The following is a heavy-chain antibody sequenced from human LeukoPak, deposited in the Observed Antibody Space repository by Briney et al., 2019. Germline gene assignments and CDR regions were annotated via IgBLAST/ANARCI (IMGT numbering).Heavy chain of an antibody. D-gene: IGHD1-26*01. Sequence: PGGSLRLSCAASGFTFSSYAMHWVRQAPGKGLEWVAVISYDGSNKYYADSVKGRFTISRDNSKNTLYLQMNSLRAEDTAVYYCARDRGAASRTNLDYWGQGTLVTVSS. CDR3: ARDRGAASRTNLDY. J-gene: IGHJ4*02. CDR1: GFTFSSYA. CDR2: ISYDGSNK. V-gene: IGHV3-30-3*01.